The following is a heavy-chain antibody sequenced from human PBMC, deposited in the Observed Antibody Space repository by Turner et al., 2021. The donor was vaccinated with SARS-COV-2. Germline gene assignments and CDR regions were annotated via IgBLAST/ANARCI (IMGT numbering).Heavy chain of an antibody. CDR3: ARGHSSGWHQSGAFDI. Sequence: EVQLVESGGGLIHPGGSLRPSCAASGFTVSSNYMSWVRQAPGKGLEWVSVIYSGGSTYYADSVKGRFTISRDNSKNTLYLQMNILRAEDTAVYYCARGHSSGWHQSGAFDIWGQGTMVTVSS. J-gene: IGHJ3*02. CDR1: GFTVSSNY. V-gene: IGHV3-53*01. D-gene: IGHD6-19*01. CDR2: IYSGGST.